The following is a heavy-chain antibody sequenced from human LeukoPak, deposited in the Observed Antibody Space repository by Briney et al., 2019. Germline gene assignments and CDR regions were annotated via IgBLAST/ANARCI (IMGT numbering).Heavy chain of an antibody. Sequence: GGSLRLSCAASGFTFSNAWMSWVRQAPGKGLEWVGRIKSKTDGGTTDYAAPVKGRFTISRDDSKNTLYLQMNSLKTEDTAVYYCTKEGSVVAGDWSWGQGTLVTVSS. CDR1: GFTFSNAW. J-gene: IGHJ5*02. D-gene: IGHD2-15*01. CDR2: IKSKTDGGTT. V-gene: IGHV3-15*01. CDR3: TKEGSVVAGDWS.